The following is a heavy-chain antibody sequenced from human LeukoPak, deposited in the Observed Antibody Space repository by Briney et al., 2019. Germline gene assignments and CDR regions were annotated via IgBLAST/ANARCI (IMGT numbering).Heavy chain of an antibody. CDR3: AKVGVFGGDV. CDR2: IFGSGTNT. J-gene: IGHJ6*04. CDR1: GFTFSNYV. Sequence: PGGSLRLSXAASGFTFSNYVMSWVRQAPAKGLEWVSTIFGSGTNTYYADSVRGRFTISRDNSKNTLYLQMNSLRAEDTAVFYCAKVGVFGGDVWGKGTTVTVSS. V-gene: IGHV3-23*01. D-gene: IGHD3-10*01.